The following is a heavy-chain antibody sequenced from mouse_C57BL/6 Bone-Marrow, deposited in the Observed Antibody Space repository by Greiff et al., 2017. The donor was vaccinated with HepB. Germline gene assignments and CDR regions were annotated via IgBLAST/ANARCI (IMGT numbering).Heavy chain of an antibody. Sequence: EVKVVESGGGLVQSGRSLRLSCATSGFTFSDFYMEWVRQAPGKGLEWIAASRNKANDYTTEYSASVKGRFIVSRDTSQSILYLQMNALRAEDTAIYYWARDASNWAWFAYWGQGTLVTVSA. CDR3: ARDASNWAWFAY. CDR1: GFTFSDFY. CDR2: SRNKANDYTT. D-gene: IGHD2-5*01. J-gene: IGHJ3*01. V-gene: IGHV7-1*01.